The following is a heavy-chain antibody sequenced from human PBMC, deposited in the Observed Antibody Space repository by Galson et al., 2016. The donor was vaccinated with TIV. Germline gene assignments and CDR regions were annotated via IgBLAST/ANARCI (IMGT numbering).Heavy chain of an antibody. CDR3: ARLGYCSSMSCFQFDP. CDR2: INTATGYT. J-gene: IGHJ5*02. V-gene: IGHV1-3*04. CDR1: GYTFTSYG. Sequence: SVKVSCKASGYTFTSYGIHWMRQAPGQRLEWMGWINTATGYTKYSQPFQDRITITRDTSPSTAYMELSSLRSEDTATYYFARLGYCSSMSCFQFDPWGQGTLVSVSS. D-gene: IGHD2-2*01.